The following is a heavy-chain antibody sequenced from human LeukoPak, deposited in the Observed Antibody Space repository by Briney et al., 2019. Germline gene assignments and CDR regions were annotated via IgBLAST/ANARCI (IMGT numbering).Heavy chain of an antibody. D-gene: IGHD6-6*01. CDR3: ARADYSSLSFDY. CDR2: ISSSSSYI. CDR1: GFTFSRYS. V-gene: IGHV3-21*01. J-gene: IGHJ4*02. Sequence: GGSLRLSCAASGFTFSRYSMNWVRQAPGKGLEWVSSISSSSSYIYYADSVKGRFTISRDNAKNSLYLQMNSLRAEDTAVYYCARADYSSLSFDYWGQGTLVTVSS.